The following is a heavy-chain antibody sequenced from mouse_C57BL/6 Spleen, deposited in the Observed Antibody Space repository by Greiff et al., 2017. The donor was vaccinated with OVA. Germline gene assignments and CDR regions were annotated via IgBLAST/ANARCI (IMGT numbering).Heavy chain of an antibody. CDR2: IWTGGGT. J-gene: IGHJ1*03. Sequence: VQRVESGPGLVAPSQSLSITCTVSGFSLTSYAISWVRQPPGKGLEWLGVIWTGGGTNYNSALKSRLSISKDNSKSQVFLKMNSLQTDDTARYYCAKIYYYGSSLPFDVWGTGTTVTVSS. V-gene: IGHV2-9-1*01. CDR3: AKIYYYGSSLPFDV. CDR1: GFSLTSYA. D-gene: IGHD1-1*01.